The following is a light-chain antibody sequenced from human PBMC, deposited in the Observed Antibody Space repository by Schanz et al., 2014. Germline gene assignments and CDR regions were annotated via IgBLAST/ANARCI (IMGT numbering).Light chain of an antibody. Sequence: QSALTQPPSASGSLGQSVTISCTGTSSDVGGYNYVSWYQQHPGKAPKLMIYEVTKRPSGVPDRFSGSKSGNTASLTVSGLQAEDEADYYCSSYTSSSTLGVFGGGTKLTVL. CDR3: SSYTSSSTLGV. J-gene: IGLJ3*02. CDR1: SSDVGGYNY. CDR2: EVT. V-gene: IGLV2-8*01.